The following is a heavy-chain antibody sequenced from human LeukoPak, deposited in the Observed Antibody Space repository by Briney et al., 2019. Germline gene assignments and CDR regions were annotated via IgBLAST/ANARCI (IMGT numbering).Heavy chain of an antibody. CDR1: GGSISSYY. J-gene: IGHJ5*02. Sequence: PSETLSLTCTVSGGSISSYYWSWIRQPPGKGLEWIGTIYHSGDTDYNPSLKSRVTISVDTSENNFSLSLSSVTAADTAIYYCARVFTWAVAHLGHNRVTWFDPWGQGILVTVSS. D-gene: IGHD2/OR15-2a*01. CDR3: ARVFTWAVAHLGHNRVTWFDP. CDR2: IYHSGDT. V-gene: IGHV4-59*08.